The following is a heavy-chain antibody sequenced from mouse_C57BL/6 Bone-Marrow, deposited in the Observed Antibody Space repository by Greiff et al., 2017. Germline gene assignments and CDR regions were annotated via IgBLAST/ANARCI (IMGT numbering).Heavy chain of an antibody. CDR3: ARGDYDWFAY. D-gene: IGHD2-4*01. Sequence: VKLVESGAELARPGASVKLSCKASGYTFTSYGISWVKQRTGQGLEWIGEIYPRSGNTYYNEKFKGKATLTADKSSSTAYMELRSLTSEDSAVHFCARGDYDWFAYWGQGTLVTVSA. V-gene: IGHV1-81*01. J-gene: IGHJ3*01. CDR2: IYPRSGNT. CDR1: GYTFTSYG.